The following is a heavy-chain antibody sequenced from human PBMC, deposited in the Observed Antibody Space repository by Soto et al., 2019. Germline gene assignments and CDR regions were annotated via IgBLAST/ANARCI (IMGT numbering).Heavy chain of an antibody. D-gene: IGHD3-16*01. CDR3: AREFGLRNWYFHL. J-gene: IGHJ2*01. V-gene: IGHV3-30-3*01. Sequence: QVQLVESGGGVVQPGRSLRLSCAASGFTFSSYAMHWVRQAPGKGLEWVAVISYDGSNKYYADSVKGRFTISRDKSKNTTYLQMNNLKAEDTAVYYCAREFGLRNWYFHLWGRGTLVTVSS. CDR2: ISYDGSNK. CDR1: GFTFSSYA.